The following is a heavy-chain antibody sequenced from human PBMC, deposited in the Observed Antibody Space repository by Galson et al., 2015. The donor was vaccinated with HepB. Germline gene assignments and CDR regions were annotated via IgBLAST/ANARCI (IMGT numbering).Heavy chain of an antibody. Sequence: SLRLSCAASGFTFDDYAMHWVRQAPGKGLEWVSGISWNSGSIGYADSVKGRFTISRDNAKNSLYLQMNSLRAEDTALYYCAKDISYDSSARDVCGPGTPFIASS. CDR2: ISWNSGSI. V-gene: IGHV3-9*01. CDR3: AKDISYDSSARDV. J-gene: IGHJ6*02. CDR1: GFTFDDYA.